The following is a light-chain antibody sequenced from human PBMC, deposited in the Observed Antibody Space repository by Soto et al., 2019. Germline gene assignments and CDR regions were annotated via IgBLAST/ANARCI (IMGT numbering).Light chain of an antibody. V-gene: IGKV1-12*01. CDR3: QQGDSFPIT. Sequence: DIQMTQSPSSVSASVGDRVTITCRASQSISSSLAWYQQKPGPVPKLLIYAASSLQSGVPSRFSGSGAGTEFTLSITSLQPEDFGTYYCQQGDSFPITFGQGTRLEI. CDR1: QSISSS. J-gene: IGKJ5*01. CDR2: AAS.